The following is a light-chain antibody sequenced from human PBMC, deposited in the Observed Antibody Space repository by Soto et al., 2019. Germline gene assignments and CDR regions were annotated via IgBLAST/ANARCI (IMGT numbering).Light chain of an antibody. V-gene: IGKV4-1*01. Sequence: DIVMTQSPDSLAVSLGERATINCKSSQPVLYSSNNKNFLTWYQQKPGQPPRLLIYWASTRESGVPDRFSGSGSGTDFTLTISSLQAEDVAVYYCQQYYSIPFTFGPGTKVDIK. CDR1: QPVLYSSNNKNF. J-gene: IGKJ3*01. CDR2: WAS. CDR3: QQYYSIPFT.